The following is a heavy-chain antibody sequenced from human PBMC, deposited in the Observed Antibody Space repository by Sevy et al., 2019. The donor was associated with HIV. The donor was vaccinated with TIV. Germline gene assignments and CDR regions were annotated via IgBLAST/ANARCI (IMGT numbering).Heavy chain of an antibody. Sequence: SETLSLTCTVSGGSVSSGSYYWSWSRQPPGKGLEWIRHIYYSGSTNYNPSLKSRVTISVDTSKNQFSLKLSSVTAADTAVYYCARDPTTVTIDYYYGMDVWGQGTTVTVSS. J-gene: IGHJ6*02. D-gene: IGHD4-17*01. CDR1: GGSVSSGSYY. CDR3: ARDPTTVTIDYYYGMDV. CDR2: IYYSGST. V-gene: IGHV4-61*01.